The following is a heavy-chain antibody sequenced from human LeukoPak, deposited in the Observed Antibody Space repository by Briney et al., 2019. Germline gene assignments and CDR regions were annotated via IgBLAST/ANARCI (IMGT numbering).Heavy chain of an antibody. D-gene: IGHD2-15*01. V-gene: IGHV1-2*02. J-gene: IGHJ5*02. Sequence: ASVKVSCKASGYTFTGYYMHWVRQAPGQGLEWMGWINPNSGGTNYAQKLQGRVTMTTDTSTSTAYMELRSLRSDDTAVYYCARSGYCSGGSCWVAWFDPWGQGTLVTVSS. CDR2: INPNSGGT. CDR3: ARSGYCSGGSCWVAWFDP. CDR1: GYTFTGYY.